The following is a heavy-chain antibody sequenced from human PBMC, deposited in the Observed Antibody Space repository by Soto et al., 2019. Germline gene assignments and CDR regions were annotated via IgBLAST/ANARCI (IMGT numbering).Heavy chain of an antibody. CDR2: ISGYTGDT. D-gene: IGHD2-2*01. V-gene: IGHV1-18*01. CDR1: GYTFASYG. CDR3: ARTRLDCRINSCYDY. J-gene: IGHJ4*02. Sequence: ASVKVSCKASGYTFASYGISWVRQAPGQGLEWVAWISGYTGDTHYAQKLQDRVTLTTDTSTNIVYMELRSLGSDDTAVYYFARTRLDCRINSCYDYWGKGTLVTVSS.